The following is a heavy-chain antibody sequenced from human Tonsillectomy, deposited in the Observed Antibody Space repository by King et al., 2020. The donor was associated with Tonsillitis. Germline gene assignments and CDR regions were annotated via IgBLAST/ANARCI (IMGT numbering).Heavy chain of an antibody. CDR2: VYHSGST. D-gene: IGHD6-13*01. Sequence: LQLQESGSGLVKPSQTLSLTCAVSDGSISSDGYSWSWIRQPPGKDLEWIGYVYHSGSTYYNPSLQSRVTISIDKSKNQFSLKLTSVIAADTAMYYCARGFAAPRAFDLWGQGTMVTVSS. CDR1: DGSISSDGYS. J-gene: IGHJ3*01. CDR3: ARGFAAPRAFDL. V-gene: IGHV4-30-2*01.